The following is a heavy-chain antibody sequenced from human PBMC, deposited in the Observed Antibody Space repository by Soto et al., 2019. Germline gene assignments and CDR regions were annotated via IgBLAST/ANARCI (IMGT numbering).Heavy chain of an antibody. D-gene: IGHD3-9*01. J-gene: IGHJ4*02. V-gene: IGHV1-18*01. CDR1: GYTFTNYG. CDR3: TRDRLTLTTSLIFDF. CDR2: ISPYSGKT. Sequence: QVQLVQSGAEVKKPGASVKVSCKASGYTFTNYGIAWVRQAPGQGLEWMGWISPYSGKTDYRQNLQGRVTMTADPSMXTAYMELRSLRSDDTAVYYCTRDRLTLTTSLIFDFWGQGTLVTVSS.